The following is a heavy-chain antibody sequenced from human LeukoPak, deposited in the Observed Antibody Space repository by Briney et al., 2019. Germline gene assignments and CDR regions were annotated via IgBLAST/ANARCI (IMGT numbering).Heavy chain of an antibody. CDR1: GFTFSSYS. J-gene: IGHJ4*02. CDR3: ARGRDTAMALGY. CDR2: ISSGSSTI. D-gene: IGHD5-18*01. V-gene: IGHV3-48*01. Sequence: GGSLRLSCAASGFTFSSYSMKWVRQAPGKGLEWVPYISSGSSTIYYADSVKGRFTISRDNAKNSLYLQMNSLRVEDTAVYYCARGRDTAMALGYWGQGTLVTVSS.